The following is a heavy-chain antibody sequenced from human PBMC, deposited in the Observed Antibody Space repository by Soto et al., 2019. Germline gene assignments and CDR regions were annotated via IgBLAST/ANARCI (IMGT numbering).Heavy chain of an antibody. CDR1: GGTFSTYT. V-gene: IGHV1-69*02. CDR3: ASRSTVVVAATEAFDY. D-gene: IGHD2-15*01. Sequence: QVQLVQSGAEVKKPGSSVKVSCKASGGTFSTYTISWVRQAPGQGLEWMGRIIPILGIPNYAQKFQGRVTITADKSTSTAYMELSSLRSEDTAVYYCASRSTVVVAATEAFDYWGQGTLVTVSS. J-gene: IGHJ4*02. CDR2: IIPILGIP.